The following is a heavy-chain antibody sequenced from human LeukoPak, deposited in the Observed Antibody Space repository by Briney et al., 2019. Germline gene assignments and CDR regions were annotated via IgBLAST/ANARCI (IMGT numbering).Heavy chain of an antibody. CDR1: GFTFDDYA. CDR3: ARSSADAFDI. D-gene: IGHD6-19*01. Sequence: GGSLRLSCAASGFTFDDYAMRWVRQAPGKGLEWVSGISWNSGSIGYADSVKGRFTISRDNAKNSLYPQMNSLRAEDMALYYCARSSADAFDIWGQGTMVTVSS. J-gene: IGHJ3*02. V-gene: IGHV3-9*03. CDR2: ISWNSGSI.